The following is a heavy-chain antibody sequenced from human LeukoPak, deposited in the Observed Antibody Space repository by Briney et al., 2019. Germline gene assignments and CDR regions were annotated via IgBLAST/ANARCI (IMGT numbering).Heavy chain of an antibody. CDR3: AKDIWGYDYGNFDY. D-gene: IGHD5-18*01. CDR2: INYGGTST. Sequence: PGGSLRLSCVASGFVFEDYTMHWVRQVPGKGLEWVSLINYGGTSTYYADSVKGRFTISRDDSKNSLYLQMNSLRTEDTALYYCAKDIWGYDYGNFDYWGQGTLVTVSS. V-gene: IGHV3-43*01. J-gene: IGHJ4*02. CDR1: GFVFEDYT.